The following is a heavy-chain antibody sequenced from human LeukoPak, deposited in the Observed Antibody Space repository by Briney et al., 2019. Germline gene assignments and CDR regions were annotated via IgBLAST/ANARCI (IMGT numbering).Heavy chain of an antibody. CDR2: ISGSGGGT. V-gene: IGHV3-23*01. J-gene: IGHJ6*02. CDR3: AQQAVAGRGYYYGMDV. Sequence: PGGSLRLSCAASGFTFSSYAMSWVRQAPGKGLEWVSAISGSGGGTYYADSVKGRFTISRDNSKNTLTLQINSLRAEDTAVYYCAQQAVAGRGYYYGMDVWGPGTTVTVSS. CDR1: GFTFSSYA. D-gene: IGHD6-19*01.